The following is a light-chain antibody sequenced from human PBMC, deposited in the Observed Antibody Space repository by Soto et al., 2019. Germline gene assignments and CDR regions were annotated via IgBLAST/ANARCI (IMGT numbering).Light chain of an antibody. Sequence: QSALTQPASVSGSPGQSITISCTGTSSDIGGYNYVSWYQQHPGKAPKLMIYEVSNRPSGVSNRFSGSKSGNMASLTISGLEAEDEADYYCSSYTSSSTPHVVFGGGTKLTVL. J-gene: IGLJ2*01. V-gene: IGLV2-14*01. CDR2: EVS. CDR1: SSDIGGYNY. CDR3: SSYTSSSTPHVV.